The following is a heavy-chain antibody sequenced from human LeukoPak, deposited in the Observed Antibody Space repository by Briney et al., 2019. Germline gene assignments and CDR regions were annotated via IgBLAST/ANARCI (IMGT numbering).Heavy chain of an antibody. J-gene: IGHJ4*02. CDR1: GYTFTSYG. CDR3: AGTSITMVRGANYYFDY. Sequence: GASVKVSCKASGYTFTSYGISWVRQAPGQGLEWMGWISAYNGNTNYAQKLQGRVTMTTDTSTSTAYMELRSLRSDDTAVYYCAGTSITMVRGANYYFDYWGQGTLVTVSS. V-gene: IGHV1-18*01. D-gene: IGHD3-10*01. CDR2: ISAYNGNT.